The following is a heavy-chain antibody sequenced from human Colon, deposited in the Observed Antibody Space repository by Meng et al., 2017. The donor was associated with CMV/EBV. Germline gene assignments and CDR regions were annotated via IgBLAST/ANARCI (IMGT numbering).Heavy chain of an antibody. V-gene: IGHV3-30*02. D-gene: IGHD6-19*01. CDR1: EFTFSQYG. Sequence: GESLKISCTASEFTFSQYGMHWVRQAPGKGLEWVAFMQFDGREIIYVDSVEGRFTISRDNSKNTLYLQMNNLRVEDTAVYYCAKDVVNRGWRENLWGQGTMVTVSS. CDR2: MQFDGREI. J-gene: IGHJ3*01. CDR3: AKDVVNRGWRENL.